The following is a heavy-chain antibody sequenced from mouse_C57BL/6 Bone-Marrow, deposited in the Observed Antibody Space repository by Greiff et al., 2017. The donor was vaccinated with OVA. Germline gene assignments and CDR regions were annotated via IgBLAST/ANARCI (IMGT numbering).Heavy chain of an antibody. V-gene: IGHV5-17*01. CDR2: ISSGSSTI. D-gene: IGHD1-1*01. Sequence: EVMLVESGGGLVKPGGSLKLSCAASGFTFSDYGMHWVRQAPEKGLEWVAYISSGSSTIYYADTVKGRFTISSDNAKNTLFLQMTSLRSEDTAMYYCARPHYYGSSYDAMDYWGQGTSVTVSS. CDR3: ARPHYYGSSYDAMDY. J-gene: IGHJ4*01. CDR1: GFTFSDYG.